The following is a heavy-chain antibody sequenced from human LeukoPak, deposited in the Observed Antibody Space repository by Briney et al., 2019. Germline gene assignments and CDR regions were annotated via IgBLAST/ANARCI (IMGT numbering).Heavy chain of an antibody. CDR2: ISPTGGAI. CDR3: ASGIRERGFDY. J-gene: IGHJ4*02. CDR1: GFTFSTSA. Sequence: GGSLRLSCAASGFTFSTSAMNWVRQAPGRGLEWVSSISPTGGAIFYADSLGGRFTISRDNAKNSLYLQMNSLRAEDTALYFCASGIRERGFDYWGQGTLVTVSS. D-gene: IGHD1-1*01. V-gene: IGHV3-21*01.